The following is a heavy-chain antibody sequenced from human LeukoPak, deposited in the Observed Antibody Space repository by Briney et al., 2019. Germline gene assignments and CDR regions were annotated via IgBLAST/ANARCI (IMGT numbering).Heavy chain of an antibody. D-gene: IGHD2-15*01. CDR3: ARLDYCSGGSCYGNNWFDP. V-gene: IGHV4-59*08. CDR2: IYYSGST. J-gene: IGHJ5*02. Sequence: PSETLSLTCTVSGGSISSYYWSRIRQPPGKGLEWIGYIYYSGSTNYNPSLKSRVTISVDTSKNQFSLKLSSVTAADTAVYYCARLDYCSGGSCYGNNWFDPWGQETLVTVSS. CDR1: GGSISSYY.